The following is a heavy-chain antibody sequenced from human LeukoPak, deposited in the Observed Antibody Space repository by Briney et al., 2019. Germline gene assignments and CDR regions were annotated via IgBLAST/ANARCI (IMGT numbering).Heavy chain of an antibody. Sequence: GGSLRLSCVASGITFRNYAVTWVRQAPGKGLEWVSSITGSGDTRRYADSVKGRFTISRDNSVDTLYLQMNSLSAEDAAIYYCGKDPNGDYIGAFDFWGRGTMVTVSS. CDR2: ITGSGDTR. V-gene: IGHV3-23*01. CDR1: GITFRNYA. D-gene: IGHD4-17*01. J-gene: IGHJ3*01. CDR3: GKDPNGDYIGAFDF.